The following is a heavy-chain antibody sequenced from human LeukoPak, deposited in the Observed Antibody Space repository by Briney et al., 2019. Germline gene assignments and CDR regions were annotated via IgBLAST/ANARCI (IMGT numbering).Heavy chain of an antibody. Sequence: GGSLRLSCAASGFTFSSYSMNWVRQAPGKGLEWVSSISSSSSYIYYADSVKGRFTISRDNAKNSLYLQMNSLRAEDTAVYYCTEQIAVAGGFVYWGQGTLVTVSS. CDR3: TEQIAVAGGFVY. CDR1: GFTFSSYS. V-gene: IGHV3-21*01. CDR2: ISSSSSYI. D-gene: IGHD6-19*01. J-gene: IGHJ4*02.